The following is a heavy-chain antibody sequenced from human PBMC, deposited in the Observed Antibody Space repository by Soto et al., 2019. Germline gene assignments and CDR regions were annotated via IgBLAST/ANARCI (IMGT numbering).Heavy chain of an antibody. D-gene: IGHD5-18*01. CDR1: GYTFTSYD. Sequence: ASVKVSCKASGYTFTSYDINWVRQATGQGLEWMGWMNPNSGNTGYAQKFQGRVTMTRNTSIGTAYMELSSLRSEDTAVYYCARGYGYGYYYYYGMDVWGQGTTVTVSS. J-gene: IGHJ6*02. CDR3: ARGYGYGYYYYYGMDV. V-gene: IGHV1-8*01. CDR2: MNPNSGNT.